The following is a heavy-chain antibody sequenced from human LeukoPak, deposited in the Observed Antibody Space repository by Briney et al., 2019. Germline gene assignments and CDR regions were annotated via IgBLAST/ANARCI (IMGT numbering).Heavy chain of an antibody. V-gene: IGHV3-48*03. Sequence: PGGSLRLSCAASGFTFSSYEMNWDRQAPGKGPEWVSYISSSGSTIYYADSVKGRFTISRDNAKNSLYLQMNSLRAEDTAVYYCARDRGFYYDSSGYSIFDYWGQGTLVTVSS. CDR2: ISSSGSTI. CDR1: GFTFSSYE. D-gene: IGHD3-22*01. CDR3: ARDRGFYYDSSGYSIFDY. J-gene: IGHJ4*02.